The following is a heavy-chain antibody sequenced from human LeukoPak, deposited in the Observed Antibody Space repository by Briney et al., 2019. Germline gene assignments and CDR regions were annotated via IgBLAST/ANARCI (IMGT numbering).Heavy chain of an antibody. V-gene: IGHV3-30*02. D-gene: IGHD6-13*01. CDR2: IRYDGSNK. Sequence: SGGSLRLSCAASGFTFSSYGMHWVRQAPGKGLEWVAFIRYDGSNKYYADSVKGRFTISRDNSKNTLYLQMNSLRAEDTAVYYCAKGRYSSSWYWFDPWGQGTLVTVSS. CDR1: GFTFSSYG. J-gene: IGHJ5*02. CDR3: AKGRYSSSWYWFDP.